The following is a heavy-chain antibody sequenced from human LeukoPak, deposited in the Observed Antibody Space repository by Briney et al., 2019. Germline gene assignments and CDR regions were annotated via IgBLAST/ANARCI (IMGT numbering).Heavy chain of an antibody. CDR1: GGTFSSYA. CDR3: ARGGPVAATHKYFQH. D-gene: IGHD6-19*01. V-gene: IGHV1-8*02. J-gene: IGHJ1*01. Sequence: ASVKVPCKASGGTFSSYAISWVRQATGQWLEWMGWMHPNSGNTGYAQNFQGRVTMTRNTSISTAYMELSSLRSEDTAVYYCARGGPVAATHKYFQHWGQGTLVTVSS. CDR2: MHPNSGNT.